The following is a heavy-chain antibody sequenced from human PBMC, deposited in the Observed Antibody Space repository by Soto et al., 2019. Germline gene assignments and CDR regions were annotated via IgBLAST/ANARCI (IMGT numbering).Heavy chain of an antibody. CDR3: AKAKGGSYYYYYYGMDV. D-gene: IGHD1-26*01. Sequence: GESLKISCAASGFTFSSYAMSWVRQAPGKGLEWVSAISGSGGSTYYADSVKGRFTISRDNSKNTLYLKMNSLRAEDTAVYYCAKAKGGSYYYYYYGMDVWGQGTTVTVSS. CDR2: ISGSGGST. V-gene: IGHV3-23*01. J-gene: IGHJ6*02. CDR1: GFTFSSYA.